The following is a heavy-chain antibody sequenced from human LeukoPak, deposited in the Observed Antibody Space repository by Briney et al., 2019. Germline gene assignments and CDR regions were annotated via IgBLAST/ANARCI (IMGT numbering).Heavy chain of an antibody. J-gene: IGHJ6*03. D-gene: IGHD3-22*01. CDR3: ARDVYYYDSSGYYYYYYYMDV. V-gene: IGHV4-61*02. Sequence: SETLSLTCTVSGGSISSGSYYWSWIRQPAGKGLEWIGRIYTSGSTNYNPSLKSRVTISVDTSKNQFSLKLSSVTAADTAVYYCARDVYYYDSSGYYYYYYYMDVWGKGTTVTISS. CDR2: IYTSGST. CDR1: GGSISSGSYY.